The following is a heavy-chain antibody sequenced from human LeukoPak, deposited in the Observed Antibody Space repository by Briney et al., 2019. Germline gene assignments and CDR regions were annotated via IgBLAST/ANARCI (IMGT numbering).Heavy chain of an antibody. CDR1: GGSFSGYY. V-gene: IGHV4-34*01. CDR2: SIHSAIT. Sequence: PSGALSHTCADHGGSFSGYYWSWIRPPPGKRLEWVGESIHSAITNHTPSLQRRVTISVETSKNQFSLKLSSVTAADTAVYYCARGRDYYDSSGYYFYWGQGSLV. CDR3: ARGRDYYDSSGYYFY. J-gene: IGHJ4*02. D-gene: IGHD3-22*01.